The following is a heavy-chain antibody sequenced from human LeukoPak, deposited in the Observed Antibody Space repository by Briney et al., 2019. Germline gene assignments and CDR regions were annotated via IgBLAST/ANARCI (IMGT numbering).Heavy chain of an antibody. V-gene: IGHV3-23*01. Sequence: PGGSLRLSRAASGFTFSSYAMSWVRQAPGKGLEWVSAISGSGGSTYYADSVKGRFTISRDNSKNTLYLQMNSLRAEDTAVYYCATHRGGIAVAAPPYWGQGTLVTVSS. CDR2: ISGSGGST. CDR3: ATHRGGIAVAAPPY. J-gene: IGHJ4*02. D-gene: IGHD6-19*01. CDR1: GFTFSSYA.